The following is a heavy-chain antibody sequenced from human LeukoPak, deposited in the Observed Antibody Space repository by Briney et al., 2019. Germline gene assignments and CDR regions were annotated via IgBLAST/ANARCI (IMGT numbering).Heavy chain of an antibody. D-gene: IGHD3-22*01. CDR3: ARAGRNSGDYYTHFDS. Sequence: GGSLRLSCAASGFTFSSYAMSWVRQAPGKGLEWVSAISGSGGSTYYVDSVKGRFTISRDNSKNTLYLQMNSLRAEDTAVYYCARAGRNSGDYYTHFDSWGQGTLVTVSS. J-gene: IGHJ4*02. V-gene: IGHV3-23*01. CDR2: ISGSGGST. CDR1: GFTFSSYA.